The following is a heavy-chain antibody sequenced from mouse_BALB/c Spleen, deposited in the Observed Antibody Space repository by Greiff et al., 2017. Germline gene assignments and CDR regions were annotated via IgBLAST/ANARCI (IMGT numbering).Heavy chain of an antibody. Sequence: VQLQQSGPGLVQPSQSLSITCTVSGFSLTSYGVHWVRQSPGKGLEWLGVIWSGGSTDYNSALKSRLSISKDNSKSQVFLKMNSLQTDDTAMYYCASNYGTLYAMDYWGQGTSVTVSS. V-gene: IGHV2-4-1*01. CDR2: IWSGGST. CDR1: GFSLTSYG. CDR3: ASNYGTLYAMDY. J-gene: IGHJ4*01. D-gene: IGHD1-1*02.